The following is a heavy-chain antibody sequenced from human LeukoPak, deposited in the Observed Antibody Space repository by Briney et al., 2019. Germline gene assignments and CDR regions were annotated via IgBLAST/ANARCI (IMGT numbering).Heavy chain of an antibody. V-gene: IGHV3-11*01. CDR2: ISSSGSTI. D-gene: IGHD6-19*01. Sequence: GGSLRLSCAASGFTFSDYYMSWIRQAPGKGLEWVSYISSSGSTIYYADSVKGRFTISRDNAKNSLYLQMNSLRAEDTAVYYCARAPRVHSSGWYGDPKGPFDYWGQGTLVTVSS. CDR1: GFTFSDYY. J-gene: IGHJ4*02. CDR3: ARAPRVHSSGWYGDPKGPFDY.